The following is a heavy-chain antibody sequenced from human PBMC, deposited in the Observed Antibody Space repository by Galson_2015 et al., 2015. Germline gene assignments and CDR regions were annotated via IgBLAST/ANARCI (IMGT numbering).Heavy chain of an antibody. V-gene: IGHV7-4-1*02. CDR1: GYTFTSYA. J-gene: IGHJ5*02. Sequence: SVKVSCKASGYTFTSYAMNWVRQAPGQGLEWMGWINTNTGNPTYAQGFTGRFVFSLDTSVSTAYLQISSLKAEDTAVYYCARDHIAALTRQLFWFDPWGQGTLVTVSS. CDR2: INTNTGNP. D-gene: IGHD6-6*01. CDR3: ARDHIAALTRQLFWFDP.